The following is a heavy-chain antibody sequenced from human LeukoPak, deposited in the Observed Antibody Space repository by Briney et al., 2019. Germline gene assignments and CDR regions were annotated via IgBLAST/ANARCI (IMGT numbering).Heavy chain of an antibody. CDR3: AILPHYDFWSGYYTLDAFDI. CDR2: FDPEDGET. D-gene: IGHD3-3*01. CDR1: GYTLTELS. V-gene: IGHV1-24*01. Sequence: GASVKVSCKVSGYTLTELSMHWVRQAPGKGLEWMGGFDPEDGETIYAQKFQGRVTMTEDTSTDTAYMELSSLRSEDTAVYYCAILPHYDFWSGYYTLDAFDIWGQGTMVTVSS. J-gene: IGHJ3*02.